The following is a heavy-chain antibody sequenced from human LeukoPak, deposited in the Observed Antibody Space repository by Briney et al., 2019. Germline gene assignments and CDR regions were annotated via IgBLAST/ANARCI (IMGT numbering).Heavy chain of an antibody. Sequence: GASLRLSCVASGFTFSNYAMGWVRQAPGKGLEWVSAITGSGGITYYADSVKGRFTISRDNSKNTLYLQMNSLRAEDTAVYYCAKWGDYDVLTGYYDPGYWGQGTLVTVSS. CDR1: GFTFSNYA. J-gene: IGHJ4*02. D-gene: IGHD3-9*01. CDR3: AKWGDYDVLTGYYDPGY. V-gene: IGHV3-23*01. CDR2: ITGSGGIT.